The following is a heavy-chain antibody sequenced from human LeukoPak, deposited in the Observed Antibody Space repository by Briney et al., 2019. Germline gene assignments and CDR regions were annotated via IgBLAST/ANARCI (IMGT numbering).Heavy chain of an antibody. D-gene: IGHD3-3*01. V-gene: IGHV3-7*01. Sequence: GGSLRLSCAASGFTFSSYWMSWVRQAPGKGLEWVANIKQDGSEKYYVDSVKGRFTISRDNTKNSLYLQMNSLRAEDTAVYYCARAAGFWSGYGYYYMDVWGKGTTVTISS. CDR1: GFTFSSYW. J-gene: IGHJ6*03. CDR2: IKQDGSEK. CDR3: ARAAGFWSGYGYYYMDV.